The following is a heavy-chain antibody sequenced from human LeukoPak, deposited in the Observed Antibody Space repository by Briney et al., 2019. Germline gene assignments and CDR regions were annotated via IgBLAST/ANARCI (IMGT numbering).Heavy chain of an antibody. CDR1: GFTFSSYS. J-gene: IGHJ4*02. D-gene: IGHD3-22*01. CDR3: ARGPMYYYDSSGYFDY. V-gene: IGHV3-21*01. CDR2: ISSSSSYI. Sequence: GGSLRLSCAASGFTFSSYSMNWVRLAPGKGLEWVSSISSSSSYIYYADSVKGRFTISRDNAKNSLYLQMNSLRAEDTAVYYCARGPMYYYDSSGYFDYWGQGTLVTVSS.